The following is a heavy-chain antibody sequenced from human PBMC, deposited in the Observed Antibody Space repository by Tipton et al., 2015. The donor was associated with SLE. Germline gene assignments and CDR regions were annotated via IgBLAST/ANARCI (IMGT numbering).Heavy chain of an antibody. J-gene: IGHJ4*02. CDR1: GGSISGHY. D-gene: IGHD5-12*01. CDR3: ARGLSGDDY. V-gene: IGHV4-59*11. Sequence: TLSLTCTVSGGSISGHYWSWIRQPPGKRPEWIGYISYSESTFFNPSLESRVSISVDTSKNQLSLKLNSVTAADTAVYYCARGLSGDDYWGQGTLVPVSP. CDR2: ISYSEST.